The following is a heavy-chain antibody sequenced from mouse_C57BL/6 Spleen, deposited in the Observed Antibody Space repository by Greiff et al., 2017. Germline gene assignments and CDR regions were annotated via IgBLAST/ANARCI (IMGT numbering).Heavy chain of an antibody. J-gene: IGHJ2*01. CDR3: ARRAYDNED. Sequence: QVQLQQPGAELVKPGASVKLSCKASGFTFTSYGMSWVKQTPGQGLEWIGMIHHNGGSTNYNEKVKSQATLTVDKSSSPAYMQLSSLTSEDSAVYYCARRAYDNEDWGQGTTLTVSS. D-gene: IGHD2-4*01. V-gene: IGHV1-64*01. CDR2: IHHNGGST. CDR1: GFTFTSYG.